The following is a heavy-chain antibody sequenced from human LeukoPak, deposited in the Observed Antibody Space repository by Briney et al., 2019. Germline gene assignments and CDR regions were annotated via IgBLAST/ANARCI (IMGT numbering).Heavy chain of an antibody. D-gene: IGHD6-19*01. CDR2: ITSSSSTA. CDR3: ARDFAAGTRVLVFWFDP. J-gene: IGHJ5*02. V-gene: IGHV3-48*01. CDR1: GFTFSSYS. Sequence: GGSLRLSCAASGFTFSSYSMNWVRQAPGKGLEWVSKITSSSSTAFYADSVKGRFTISRDNSKNTLYLQMNSLRAEDTAVYYCARDFAAGTRVLVFWFDPWGQGTLVTVSS.